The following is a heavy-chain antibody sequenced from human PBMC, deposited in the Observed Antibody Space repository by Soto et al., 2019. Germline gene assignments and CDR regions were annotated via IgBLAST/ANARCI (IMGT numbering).Heavy chain of an antibody. CDR1: GLNFRSYA. J-gene: IGHJ4*01. Sequence: PGGSLRLSCAASGLNFRSYAMHWVRKTPGKGLEWVAVISYDGSYNYHADSVKGRFTISRDNSKNTVYLQMNSLRDEDTAVYYCAKDLLYSGFDFADYWGHGTLVTVSS. CDR3: AKDLLYSGFDFADY. V-gene: IGHV3-30*04. D-gene: IGHD5-12*01. CDR2: ISYDGSYN.